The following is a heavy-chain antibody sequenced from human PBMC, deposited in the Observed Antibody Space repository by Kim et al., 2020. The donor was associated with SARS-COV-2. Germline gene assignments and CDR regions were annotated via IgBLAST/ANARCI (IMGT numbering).Heavy chain of an antibody. CDR3: ARDRLRSRSGDYGGAFDI. V-gene: IGHV3-7*01. J-gene: IGHJ3*02. CDR2: VKDDQSEK. Sequence: GGSLRLSCAATEFSINNYWINWVRQAPGKGLEWVANVKDDQSEKYYVGSVKGRFTISRDNSANMVYLQMDRLRVEDTGLYYCARDRLRSRSGDYGGAFDIWGRGTKVTVSS. CDR1: EFSINNYW. D-gene: IGHD4-17*01.